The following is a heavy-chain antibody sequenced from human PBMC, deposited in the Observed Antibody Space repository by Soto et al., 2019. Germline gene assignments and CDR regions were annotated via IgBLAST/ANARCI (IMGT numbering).Heavy chain of an antibody. Sequence: QVQLQESGPGLLKPSQTLSLTCSVSGVSINSGGYYWSWIRHHPGKGLEWIGYIYYTGHTFYNASLKSRVAMSLDTSKNQFSLKLSSVTAAYTAVYYWARGSQLERDALDIWGQGTMVTVSS. CDR1: GVSINSGGYY. CDR2: IYYTGHT. V-gene: IGHV4-31*03. J-gene: IGHJ3*02. D-gene: IGHD1-1*01. CDR3: ARGSQLERDALDI.